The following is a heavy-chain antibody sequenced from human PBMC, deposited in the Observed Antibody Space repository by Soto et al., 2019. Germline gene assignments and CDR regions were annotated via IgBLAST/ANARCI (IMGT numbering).Heavy chain of an antibody. CDR3: ARAYAYYDILTGYTGYYGMDV. CDR2: MNPNSGNT. J-gene: IGHJ6*02. CDR1: GYTFTSYD. V-gene: IGHV1-8*01. Sequence: VKLSCKASGYTFTSYDINWVRQATGQGLEWMGWMNPNSGNTGYAQKFQGRVTMTRNTSISTAYMELSSLRSEDTAVYYCARAYAYYDILTGYTGYYGMDVWGQGTTVTVSS. D-gene: IGHD3-9*01.